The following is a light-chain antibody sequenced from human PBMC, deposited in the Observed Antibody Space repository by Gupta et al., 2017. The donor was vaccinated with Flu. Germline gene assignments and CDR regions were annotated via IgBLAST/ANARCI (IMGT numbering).Light chain of an antibody. CDR1: NVGRKR. J-gene: IGLJ2*01. CDR3: HVWDGNSDHQV. Sequence: TCRGNNVGRKRVHWYQQKPGQAPALVVYDANDRPSGIPERFSGSNSENTATLAISGVEAGDEADYYCHVWDGNSDHQVFGGGTKLTVL. V-gene: IGLV3-21*02. CDR2: DAN.